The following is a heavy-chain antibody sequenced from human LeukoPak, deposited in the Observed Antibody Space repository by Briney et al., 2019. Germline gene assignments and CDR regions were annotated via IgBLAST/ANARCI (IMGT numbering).Heavy chain of an antibody. Sequence: GGSLRLSCAASGFTFSSYGMHWVRQAPGKGLEWVAFIRYDGSNKYYADSVKGRFTISRDNAKNLLYLQMNSLSAEDTAVYYCARGPRLGVVERDAFDIWGQGTMVTVSS. CDR1: GFTFSSYG. D-gene: IGHD3-3*01. CDR3: ARGPRLGVVERDAFDI. CDR2: IRYDGSNK. J-gene: IGHJ3*02. V-gene: IGHV3-30*02.